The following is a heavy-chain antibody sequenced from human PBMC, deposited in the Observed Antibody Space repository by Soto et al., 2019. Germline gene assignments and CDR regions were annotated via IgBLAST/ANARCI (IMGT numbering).Heavy chain of an antibody. CDR3: ALNGGKFSRPGRS. CDR2: ISAVNGNT. V-gene: IGHV1-3*01. J-gene: IGHJ5*02. CDR1: GYTFSNYA. Sequence: ASVKVSCKASGYTFSNYAIHWVRQAPGQRLEWMGWISAVNGNTKYSERFQGRVTFTSDTSASTAYMELSSLRSEDTAVFYCALNGGKFSRPGRSWGQGTQVTVSS. D-gene: IGHD2-8*01.